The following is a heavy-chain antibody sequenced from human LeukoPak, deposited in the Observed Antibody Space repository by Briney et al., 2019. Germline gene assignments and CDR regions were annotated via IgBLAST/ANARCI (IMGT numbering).Heavy chain of an antibody. CDR3: AKFLPTHIVVANYYFDY. CDR1: GFTFNSYA. CDR2: ISGSGGST. J-gene: IGHJ4*02. Sequence: GGSLRLSCAASGFTFNSYAMSWVRQAPGKGLEWVSAISGSGGSTYYADSVKGRFTISRDNSKNTLYLQMNSLRAEDTAVYYCAKFLPTHIVVANYYFDYWGQGTLVTVSS. D-gene: IGHD2-21*01. V-gene: IGHV3-23*01.